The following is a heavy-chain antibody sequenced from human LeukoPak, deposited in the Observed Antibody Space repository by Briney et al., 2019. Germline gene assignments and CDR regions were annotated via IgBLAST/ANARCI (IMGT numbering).Heavy chain of an antibody. V-gene: IGHV4-34*01. CDR3: ARGGRWLQFKDNWFDP. D-gene: IGHD5-24*01. Sequence: SETLSLTCAVFGGSFSGYYWSWIRQPPGKGLEWIGEINHSGSTNYNPSLKSRVTISVDTSKNQFSLKLSSVTAADTAVYYCARGGRWLQFKDNWFDPWGQGTLVTVSS. CDR2: INHSGST. J-gene: IGHJ5*02. CDR1: GGSFSGYY.